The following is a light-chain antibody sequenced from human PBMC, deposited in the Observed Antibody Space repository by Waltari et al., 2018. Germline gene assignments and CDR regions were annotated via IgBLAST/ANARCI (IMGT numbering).Light chain of an antibody. CDR1: PGPVTGSHW. V-gene: IGLV7-46*01. CDR2: DTN. CDR3: LLTCKGPRG. Sequence: QAVVTQEPSVTVSPGGTVTLTCGSIPGPVTGSHWPYWFQQKAGQAPRTLIYDTNIRHSWTPARFAGSLLGGKAALTLSGAQPEDEADYYCLLTCKGPRGFGGGTKVTVL. J-gene: IGLJ3*02.